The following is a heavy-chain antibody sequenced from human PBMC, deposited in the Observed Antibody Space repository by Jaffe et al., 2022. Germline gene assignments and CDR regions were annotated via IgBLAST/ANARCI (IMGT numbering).Heavy chain of an antibody. V-gene: IGHV4-39*01. CDR2: IYYSGST. J-gene: IGHJ4*02. CDR3: ASRLHPPGGYFDY. CDR1: GGSISSSSYY. D-gene: IGHD1-26*01. Sequence: QLQLQESGPGLVKPSETLSLTCTVSGGSISSSSYYWGWIRQPPGKGLEWIGSIYYSGSTYYNPSLKSRVTISVDTSKNQFSLKLSSVTAADTAVYYCASRLHPPGGYFDYWGQGTLVTVSS.